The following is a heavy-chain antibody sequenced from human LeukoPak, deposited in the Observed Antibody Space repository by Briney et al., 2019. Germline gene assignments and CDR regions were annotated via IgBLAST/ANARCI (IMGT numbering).Heavy chain of an antibody. CDR1: GFTVSSNY. V-gene: IGHV3-53*01. Sequence: GGSLRLSCAASGFTVSSNYMSWVRQAPGKGLEWVSVIYSGGSTYYADSVKGRFTISRDNSKNTLYLQMNSLRAEDTAVYYCARVWVAGYYFDYWGQGTLVTVSS. CDR3: ARVWVAGYYFDY. J-gene: IGHJ4*02. CDR2: IYSGGST. D-gene: IGHD6-19*01.